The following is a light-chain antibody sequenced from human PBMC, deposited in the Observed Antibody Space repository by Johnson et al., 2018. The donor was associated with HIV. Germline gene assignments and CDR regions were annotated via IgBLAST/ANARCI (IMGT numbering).Light chain of an antibody. CDR1: SSNIGNNY. J-gene: IGLJ1*01. CDR2: DNN. V-gene: IGLV1-51*01. Sequence: QSLLTQPPSVSAAPGQKVTISCSGSSSNIGNNYVPWYQQLPGTAPKLLIYDNNKRPSGIPDRFSGSKSGTSATLGITGLQTGDEADYYCGTWDSSLSAEVFGTGTKVTVL. CDR3: GTWDSSLSAEV.